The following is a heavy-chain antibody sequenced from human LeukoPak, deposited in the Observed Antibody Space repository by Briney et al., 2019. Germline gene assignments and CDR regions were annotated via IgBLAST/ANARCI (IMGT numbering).Heavy chain of an antibody. CDR1: GFTFSSYA. D-gene: IGHD1-26*01. J-gene: IGHJ3*02. Sequence: GSLRLSCXASGFTFSSYARSWVRQAAGKGLEWVSGISDSGDITYYADSVKGRFTISRDNSKNTLYVQMNSLRVEDTAVYYCAKDRRGGSYYAATLDIWGQGTMVTVSS. CDR2: ISDSGDIT. CDR3: AKDRRGGSYYAATLDI. V-gene: IGHV3-23*01.